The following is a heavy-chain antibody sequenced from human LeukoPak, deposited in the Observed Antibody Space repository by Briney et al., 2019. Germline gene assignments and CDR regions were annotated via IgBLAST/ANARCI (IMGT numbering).Heavy chain of an antibody. V-gene: IGHV4-38-2*02. CDR2: IYHSGST. J-gene: IGHJ5*02. Sequence: SETLSLTCTVSGYSISSGYYWGWIRQPPGKGLEWIGSIYHSGSTYYNTSLKSRVTISVDTSKNQFSLKLSSVTAADTAVYYCARGWRTVTTPWGQGTLVTVSS. CDR1: GYSISSGYY. CDR3: ARGWRTVTTP. D-gene: IGHD4-11*01.